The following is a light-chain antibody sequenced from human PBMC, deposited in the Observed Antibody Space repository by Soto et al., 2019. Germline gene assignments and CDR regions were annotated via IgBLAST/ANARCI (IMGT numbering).Light chain of an antibody. Sequence: DIQMTQSPSSLSASVGDRVNITCRASQTVSSYLNWYQQKPGTVPKLLIYATSNLQSGVPSRFSGRGFGTDFTLTISSLQPEDFATYYCQHSYNTPRTFGQGTKVDIK. CDR2: ATS. V-gene: IGKV1-39*01. J-gene: IGKJ1*01. CDR1: QTVSSY. CDR3: QHSYNTPRT.